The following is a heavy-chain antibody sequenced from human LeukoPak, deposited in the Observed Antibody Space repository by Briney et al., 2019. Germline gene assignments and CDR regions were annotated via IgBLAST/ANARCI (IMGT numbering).Heavy chain of an antibody. J-gene: IGHJ6*02. CDR2: ISSSGGST. V-gene: IGHV3-23*01. D-gene: IGHD6-13*01. CDR3: AKAPTAGNSYYGMDV. CDR1: GFTFSSYA. Sequence: GGSLRLSCAASGFTFSSYAMSWVRQAPGKGLEWVSGISSSGGSTSYADSVEGRFTISRDNSKNTLYLQMNSLRAEGTAVYYCAKAPTAGNSYYGMDVWGQGTTVTVSS.